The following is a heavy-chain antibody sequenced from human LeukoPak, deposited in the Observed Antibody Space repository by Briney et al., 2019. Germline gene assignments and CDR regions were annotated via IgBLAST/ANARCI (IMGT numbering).Heavy chain of an antibody. Sequence: SVKVSCKASGYTFTGYYMHWVRQAPGQGIEWMGWINPNSGGTNYAQKFQGRVTMTRDTSISTAYMELSRLRSDDTAVYYCARDREPLSGWTPDFDYWGQGTLVTVSS. D-gene: IGHD6-19*01. V-gene: IGHV1-2*02. CDR3: ARDREPLSGWTPDFDY. J-gene: IGHJ4*02. CDR1: GYTFTGYY. CDR2: INPNSGGT.